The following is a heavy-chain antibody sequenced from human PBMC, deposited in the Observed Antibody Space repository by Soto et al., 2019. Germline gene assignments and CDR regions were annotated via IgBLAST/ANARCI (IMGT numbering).Heavy chain of an antibody. D-gene: IGHD2-2*02. CDR3: ARVDIVVVPAAILGLNWFDP. Sequence: GESLKISCKGSGYSFTSYWIGWVRQMPGKGLEWMGIIYPGDSDTRYSPSSQGQVTISADKSISTAYLQWSSLKASDTAMYYCARVDIVVVPAAILGLNWFDPWGQGTLVTVSS. V-gene: IGHV5-51*01. CDR2: IYPGDSDT. CDR1: GYSFTSYW. J-gene: IGHJ5*02.